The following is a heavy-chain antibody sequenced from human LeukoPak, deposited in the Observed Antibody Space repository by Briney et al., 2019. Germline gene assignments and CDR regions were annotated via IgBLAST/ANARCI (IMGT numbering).Heavy chain of an antibody. CDR2: IYYSGST. CDR3: ARGVGGKMVYALSRDYYYGMDV. Sequence: SETLSLTCTVSGGSISSYYWSWIRQPPGKGLEWIGYIYYSGSTNYNPSLKSQVTISVDTSKNQFSLKLSSVTAADTAVYYCARGVGGKMVYALSRDYYYGMDVWGQGTTVTVSS. J-gene: IGHJ6*02. CDR1: GGSISSYY. V-gene: IGHV4-59*12. D-gene: IGHD2-8*01.